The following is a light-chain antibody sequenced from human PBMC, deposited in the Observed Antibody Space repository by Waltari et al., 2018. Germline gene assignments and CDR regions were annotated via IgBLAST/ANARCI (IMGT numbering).Light chain of an antibody. V-gene: IGKV1-17*01. Sequence: DIQMTQSPSSLSASVGDNVTITCRASQGIGNYLNWFQQKPGKAPKLLIYAATTLQSGVPSRFSGSGSGTEFTLTINSLQPEDFATYYCLQHNSYPLTFGGGTKVEIK. J-gene: IGKJ4*01. CDR3: LQHNSYPLT. CDR1: QGIGNY. CDR2: AAT.